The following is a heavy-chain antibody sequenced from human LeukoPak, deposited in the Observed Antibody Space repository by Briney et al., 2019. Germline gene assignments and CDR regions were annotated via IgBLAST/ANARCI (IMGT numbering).Heavy chain of an antibody. Sequence: SETLSLTCTVSGGSIRSSYYYWGWIRQPPGKGLEWIGYIYYSGTTNYSPSLKSRVTISVDTSKNQFSPKLSSVTAADTAVYYCARVMGSGWTGFDYWGQGTLVTVSS. V-gene: IGHV4-61*05. CDR2: IYYSGTT. CDR3: ARVMGSGWTGFDY. D-gene: IGHD6-19*01. J-gene: IGHJ4*02. CDR1: GGSIRSSYYY.